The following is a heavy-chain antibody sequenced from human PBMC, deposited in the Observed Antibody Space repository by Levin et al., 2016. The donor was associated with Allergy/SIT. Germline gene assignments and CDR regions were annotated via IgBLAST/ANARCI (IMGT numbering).Heavy chain of an antibody. CDR3: ARIVASMITPGYYYTMDV. CDR2: INPNSGDT. CDR1: GFTFTDYY. Sequence: ASVKVSCKASGFTFTDYYIHWVRQAPGQGLEWMGWINPNSGDTHYAQKFQGRVTMTRDTSISTAYMELSRLRSDDTAVYYCARIVASMITPGYYYTMDVWGQGTTVTVSS. V-gene: IGHV1-2*02. J-gene: IGHJ6*02. D-gene: IGHD5-12*01.